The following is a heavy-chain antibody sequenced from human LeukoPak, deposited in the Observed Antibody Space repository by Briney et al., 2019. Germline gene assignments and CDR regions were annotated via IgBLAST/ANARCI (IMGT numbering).Heavy chain of an antibody. CDR2: ISGDGGST. V-gene: IGHV3-43*02. Sequence: PGGSLRLSCAASGFTFDEHAMHWVRQAPGKGLEWVSLISGDGGSTYYVVSVKGRFTISRDNSKNSLYLHMTSLTTEDTALYYCAKDYVRDGYNYGVFQNWGRGTLVTVSS. CDR3: AKDYVRDGYNYGVFQN. CDR1: GFTFDEHA. J-gene: IGHJ1*01. D-gene: IGHD5-24*01.